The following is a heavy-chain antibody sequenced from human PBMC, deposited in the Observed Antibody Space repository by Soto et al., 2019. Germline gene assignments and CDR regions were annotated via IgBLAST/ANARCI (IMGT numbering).Heavy chain of an antibody. CDR3: AKFHGMTYGEYHLDY. V-gene: IGHV3-23*01. CDR1: GFTFGNFA. D-gene: IGHD4-17*01. CDR2: IGGRGTT. Sequence: QLLESGGGLVQSGGSLRLSCAASGFTFGNFAMSWVRQAPGKGLEWVSGIGGRGTTFYADSVKGRFTISRDNSKNTLHLQMNSLRAEDMAVYYCAKFHGMTYGEYHLDYWGQGTLVTVSS. J-gene: IGHJ4*02.